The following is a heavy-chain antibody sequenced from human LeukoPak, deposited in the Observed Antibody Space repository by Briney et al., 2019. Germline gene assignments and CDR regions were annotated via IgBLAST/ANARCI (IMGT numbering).Heavy chain of an antibody. Sequence: VASVKVSCKASGGTFSSYAISWVRQAPGQGLEWMGGIIPIFGTANYAQKFQGRVTITTDESTSTAYMELSSLRSEDTAVYYCARATRWLQLGDYYYYLDVWGKGTTVTVSS. CDR1: GGTFSSYA. V-gene: IGHV1-69*05. J-gene: IGHJ6*03. CDR3: ARATRWLQLGDYYYYLDV. CDR2: IIPIFGTA. D-gene: IGHD5-24*01.